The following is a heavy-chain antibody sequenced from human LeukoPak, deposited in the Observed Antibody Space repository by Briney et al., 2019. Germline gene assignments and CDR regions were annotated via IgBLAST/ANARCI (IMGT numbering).Heavy chain of an antibody. CDR2: IRSKAYGGTT. J-gene: IGHJ3*02. V-gene: IGHV3-49*04. Sequence: GGSLRLSCTASGFTFGDYAMSWVRQAPGKGLEWVGFIRSKAYGGTTEYAASVKGRFTISRDDSKSIAYLQMNSLKTEDTAVYYCTRGGVENEDHIDAFDIWGQGTMVTVSS. D-gene: IGHD1-1*01. CDR3: TRGGVENEDHIDAFDI. CDR1: GFTFGDYA.